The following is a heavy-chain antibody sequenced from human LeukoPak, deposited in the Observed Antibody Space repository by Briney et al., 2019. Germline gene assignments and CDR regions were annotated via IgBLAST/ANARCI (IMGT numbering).Heavy chain of an antibody. J-gene: IGHJ4*02. CDR2: IKQDGSER. V-gene: IGHV3-7*01. CDR1: GFTFSTCW. D-gene: IGHD6-19*01. CDR3: AREQWQDY. Sequence: GGSLRLSCAASGFTFSTCWMTWVRQAPGKGLEWVANIKQDGSERYYVDSVKGRFTISRDNAKNSLYLQMNSLRAEDTAVYYCAREQWQDYWGQGTLVTVSS.